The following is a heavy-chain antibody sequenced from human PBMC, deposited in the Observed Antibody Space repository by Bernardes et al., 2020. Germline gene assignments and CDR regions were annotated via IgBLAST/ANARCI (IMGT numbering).Heavy chain of an antibody. D-gene: IGHD6-13*01. J-gene: IGHJ4*02. V-gene: IGHV4-4*02. CDR2: IHHTGST. Sequence: SETLSLTCTVSGGSISNTKWWSWVRQPPGKGLEWIGQIHHTGSTDYNASLKSRVIMSVDKSKNHFSLKLNSVTAADTAVYFCAKIQRQQLAMYGDYWGQGILVAVSS. CDR1: GGSISNTKW. CDR3: AKIQRQQLAMYGDY.